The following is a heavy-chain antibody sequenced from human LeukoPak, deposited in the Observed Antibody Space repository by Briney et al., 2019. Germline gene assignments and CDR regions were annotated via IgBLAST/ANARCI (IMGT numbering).Heavy chain of an antibody. CDR1: GYTFTSYD. CDR3: ARDEAPYCGGDCYKPY. V-gene: IGHV1-8*01. CDR2: MNPNSGNT. D-gene: IGHD2-21*01. Sequence: ASVKVSCKASGYTFTSYDINWVRQATGQGLEWMGWMNPNSGNTGYAQKFQGRVTMTRNISISTAYMELSSLRAEDTAVYYCARDEAPYCGGDCYKPYWGQGTLVTVSS. J-gene: IGHJ4*02.